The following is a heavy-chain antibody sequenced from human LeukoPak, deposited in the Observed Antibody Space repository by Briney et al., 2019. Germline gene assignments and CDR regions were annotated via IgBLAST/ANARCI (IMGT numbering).Heavy chain of an antibody. CDR1: GGSISSYY. CDR3: AGHHPRNTVDF. Sequence: PSETLSLTCTVSGGSISSYYWSWIRQPPGKGLEWIAYISDIGSVNYNPSLKSRVTISLDTSKNQFSLKLSSVTAADTAVYYCAGHHPRNTVDFWGQGTLVTVSS. J-gene: IGHJ4*02. V-gene: IGHV4-59*08. CDR2: ISDIGSV. D-gene: IGHD2/OR15-2a*01.